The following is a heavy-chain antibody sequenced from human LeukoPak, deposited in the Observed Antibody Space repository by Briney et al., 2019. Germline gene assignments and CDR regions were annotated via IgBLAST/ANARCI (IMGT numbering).Heavy chain of an antibody. CDR1: GGSISSYY. CDR3: AGHHPRNTVDF. Sequence: PSETLSLTCTVSGGSISSYYWSWIRQPPGKGLEWIAYISDIGSVNYNPSLKSRVTISLDTSKNQFSLKLSSVTAADTAVYYCAGHHPRNTVDFWGQGTLVTVSS. J-gene: IGHJ4*02. V-gene: IGHV4-59*08. CDR2: ISDIGSV. D-gene: IGHD2/OR15-2a*01.